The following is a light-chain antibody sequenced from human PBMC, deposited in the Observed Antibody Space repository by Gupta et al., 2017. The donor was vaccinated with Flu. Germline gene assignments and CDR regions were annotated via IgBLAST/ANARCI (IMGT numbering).Light chain of an antibody. J-gene: IGKJ4*01. V-gene: IGKV3-11*01. CDR2: DAS. CDR3: QQLFDWPRLT. Sequence: DIVLAQSPVTLSSSPGERVTLSCRASQSVRTHLAWYQQKPGQAPRLLIYDASHRVNGIPARFSGSGSDTDFSLTSSSLEPEDFAVYYCQQLFDWPRLTFGGGTRVEIK. CDR1: QSVRTH.